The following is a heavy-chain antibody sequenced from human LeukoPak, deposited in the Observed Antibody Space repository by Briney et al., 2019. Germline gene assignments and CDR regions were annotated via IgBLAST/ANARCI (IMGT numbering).Heavy chain of an antibody. CDR3: ARAPSEIGGYYPEYFRH. J-gene: IGHJ1*01. D-gene: IGHD3-22*01. CDR2: MKQDGSEK. V-gene: IGHV3-7*01. CDR1: GFTFSNYW. Sequence: GGSLRLSCAASGFTFSNYWMTWVRQAPGKGLEWVGNMKQDGSEKYYMDSVKGRFTISRDNAKNTVSLQMNSLRVEDTGVYYCARAPSEIGGYYPEYFRHWGQGTLVTVSS.